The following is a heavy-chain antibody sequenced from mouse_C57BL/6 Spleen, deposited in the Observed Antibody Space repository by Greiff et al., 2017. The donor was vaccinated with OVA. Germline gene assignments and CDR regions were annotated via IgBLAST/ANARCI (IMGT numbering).Heavy chain of an antibody. CDR2: IYPGDGDT. J-gene: IGHJ4*01. CDR3: AREGMDY. CDR1: GYAFSSSW. V-gene: IGHV1-82*01. Sequence: VQRVESGPELVKPGASVKISCKASGYAFSSSWMNWVKQRPGKGLEWIGRIYPGDGDTNYNGKFKGKATLTADKSSSTAYMQLSSLTSEDSAVYFCAREGMDYWGQGTSVTVSS.